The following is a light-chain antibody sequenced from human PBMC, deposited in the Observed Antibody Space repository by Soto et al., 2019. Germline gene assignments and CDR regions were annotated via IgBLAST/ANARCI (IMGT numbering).Light chain of an antibody. J-gene: IGKJ4*01. CDR3: QKRSDWPST. CDR1: QTVSSY. Sequence: EIVLTQSPATLSLSPGDRTTISCRASQTVSSYLAGYQQKPGQAPRLLIYDASSRATGIPARFSGSGCGTDFNLTITSLVPEDFAVYYCQKRSDWPSTFGGGTKAEIK. V-gene: IGKV3-11*01. CDR2: DAS.